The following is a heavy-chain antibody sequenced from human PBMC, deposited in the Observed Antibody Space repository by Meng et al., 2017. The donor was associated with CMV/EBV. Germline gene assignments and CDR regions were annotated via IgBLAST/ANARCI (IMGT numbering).Heavy chain of an antibody. CDR1: GYHFINHY. D-gene: IGHD3-10*01. V-gene: IGHV1-46*01. CDR3: ARVPTRSYYPLYYFDY. J-gene: IGHJ4*02. Sequence: GYHFINHYIYWVRQAPGQGLEWMGMLNPSGGSPTYAQKFQARVTLTRDTSTRTVYMELSGLRSEDTAVYYCARVPTRSYYPLYYFDYWGQGTLVTVSS. CDR2: LNPSGGSP.